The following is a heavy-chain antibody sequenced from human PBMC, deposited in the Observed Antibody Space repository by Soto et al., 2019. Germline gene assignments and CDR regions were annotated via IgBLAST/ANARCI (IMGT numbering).Heavy chain of an antibody. J-gene: IGHJ3*02. CDR2: ISYDGSNK. Sequence: PGGSLRLSCAASGFTFSSYGMHWVRQAPGKGLEWVAVISYDGSNKYYADSVKGRFTISRDNSKNTLYLQMNSLRAEDTAVYYCAKDILPDYYAGPDAPDAFDIWGQGTMVTVSS. CDR3: AKDILPDYYAGPDAPDAFDI. CDR1: GFTFSSYG. V-gene: IGHV3-30*18. D-gene: IGHD3-10*01.